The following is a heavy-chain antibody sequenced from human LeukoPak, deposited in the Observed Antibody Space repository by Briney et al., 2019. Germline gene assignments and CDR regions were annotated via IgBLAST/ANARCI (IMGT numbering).Heavy chain of an antibody. D-gene: IGHD3-10*01. CDR2: IYTSGST. J-gene: IGHJ3*02. CDR1: GGSISSYY. V-gene: IGHV4-4*07. CDR3: ARDQAFYYGSGSYLADSSAFDI. Sequence: SETLSLTCTVSGGSISSYYWSWLRQPAGKGLEWIGRIYTSGSTNYNPSLKSRVTMSVDTSKNQFSLKLSSVTAADTAVYYCARDQAFYYGSGSYLADSSAFDIWGRGTMVTVSS.